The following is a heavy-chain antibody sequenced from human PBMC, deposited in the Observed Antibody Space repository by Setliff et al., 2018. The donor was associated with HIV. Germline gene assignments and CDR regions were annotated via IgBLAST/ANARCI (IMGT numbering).Heavy chain of an antibody. D-gene: IGHD3-10*01. Sequence: ASVKVSCKASGYTFTNFGISWVRQAPGQGPEWMGWISGCNGNTNYAEKFQGRLTLTTDTSTSTVYLELRSLTSDDTAVYYCTRVHCDGTGGDYRGQGTLVTSPQ. CDR3: TRVHCDGTGGDY. V-gene: IGHV1-18*01. CDR1: GYTFTNFG. CDR2: ISGCNGNT. J-gene: IGHJ4*02.